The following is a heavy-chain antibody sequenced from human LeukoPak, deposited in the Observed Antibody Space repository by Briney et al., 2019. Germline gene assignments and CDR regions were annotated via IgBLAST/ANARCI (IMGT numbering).Heavy chain of an antibody. D-gene: IGHD3-10*01. V-gene: IGHV1-2*02. CDR1: RYTLTGYN. CDR3: ARATMVRGVT. Sequence: ASLKVSCKPPRYTLTGYNTQSVPPAPGQGREGMAWINPNSAGTNYAQKFRGRVTMTRDTSISTAYMELSRLRSDDTAVYYCARATMVRGVTWGQGTLVTVSS. J-gene: IGHJ4*02. CDR2: INPNSAGT.